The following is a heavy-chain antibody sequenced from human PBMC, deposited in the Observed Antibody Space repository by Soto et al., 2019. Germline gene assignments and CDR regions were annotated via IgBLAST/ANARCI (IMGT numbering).Heavy chain of an antibody. D-gene: IGHD5-12*01. J-gene: IGHJ3*02. CDR1: GYTFTGYY. CDR2: INPNSGGT. V-gene: IGHV1-2*02. Sequence: QVQLVQSGAEVKKPGASVKVSCKASGYTFTGYYMHWVRQAPGQGLAWMGWINPNSGGTNYAQKFQGRVTVTRDTSISTAYVELSRLRSDDTAVYYCARWNSGYGGRDAFDIWGQGTMVTVSS. CDR3: ARWNSGYGGRDAFDI.